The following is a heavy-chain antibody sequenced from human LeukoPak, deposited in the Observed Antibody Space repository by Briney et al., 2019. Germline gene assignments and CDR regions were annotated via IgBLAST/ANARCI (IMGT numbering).Heavy chain of an antibody. Sequence: SQTLSLTCSVSGGSVSIGGYYWTWIRQHPGKGLEWIGYIDFSGSTSNNPSLKSRVSISIDTSKNEFSLRLYSVTAADTAVYYCARDYIQSHWFDPWGQGTLVTVSS. CDR1: GGSVSIGGYY. CDR2: IDFSGST. V-gene: IGHV4-31*03. CDR3: ARDYIQSHWFDP. D-gene: IGHD4-11*01. J-gene: IGHJ5*02.